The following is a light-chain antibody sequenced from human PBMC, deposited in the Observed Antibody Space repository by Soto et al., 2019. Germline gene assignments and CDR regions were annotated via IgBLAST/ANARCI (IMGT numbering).Light chain of an antibody. CDR2: RNN. Sequence: QSVLTQPPSASGTPGQRVTMSCSGSSSNIGSDFVYWYQQLPGTAPKLLIYRNNQRPSGVPDRFSGSKSGTSASLANSDLRSEDEADYYCAAWDDGLSGWVFGGGTKLTVL. V-gene: IGLV1-47*01. J-gene: IGLJ3*02. CDR1: SSNIGSDF. CDR3: AAWDDGLSGWV.